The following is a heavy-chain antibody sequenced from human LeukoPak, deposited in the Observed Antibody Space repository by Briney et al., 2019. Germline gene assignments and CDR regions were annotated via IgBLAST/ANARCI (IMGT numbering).Heavy chain of an antibody. CDR3: ASSLSCAYYFDH. CDR2: IYHSGST. D-gene: IGHD2-21*01. J-gene: IGHJ4*02. CDR1: GGSISSGGYS. V-gene: IGHV4-30-2*01. Sequence: SQTLSLTCAVSGGSISSGGYSWSWIRQPPGKGLEWIGYIYHSGSTYYNPSLKSRVTISVDRSKNQFSLKLSSLAAADTAVYYCASSLSCAYYFDHWGQGTLVTVSS.